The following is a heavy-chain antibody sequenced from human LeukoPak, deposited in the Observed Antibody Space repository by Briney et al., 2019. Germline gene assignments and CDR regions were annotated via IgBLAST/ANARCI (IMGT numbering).Heavy chain of an antibody. CDR1: GYSLSSGYS. CDR2: IYQSGTT. Sequence: SETLSLTCAVSGYSLSSGYSWGWIRQPPGKGLEWIGSIYQSGTTYYNPSLRSRVSMSVDTSKDQFSLKLSSVTAADTAVYYCARVSAPYEPYYYYMDVWGKGTTVTISS. CDR3: ARVSAPYEPYYYYMDV. V-gene: IGHV4-38-2*01. D-gene: IGHD3-22*01. J-gene: IGHJ6*03.